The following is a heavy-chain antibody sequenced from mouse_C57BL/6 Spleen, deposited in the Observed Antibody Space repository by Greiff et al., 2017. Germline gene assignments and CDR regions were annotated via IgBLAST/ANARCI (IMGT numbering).Heavy chain of an antibody. CDR2: IHPNSGST. CDR1: GYTFTSYW. D-gene: IGHD2-5*01. Sequence: QVQLQQPGAELVKPGASVKLSCKASGYTFTSYWMHWVKQRPGQGLEWIGMIHPNSGSTNYNEKFKSKATLTVDKSSSTAYMQLSSLTSEDSAVYYCARGYSNYNYAMDYWGQGTSVTVSS. V-gene: IGHV1-64*01. J-gene: IGHJ4*01. CDR3: ARGYSNYNYAMDY.